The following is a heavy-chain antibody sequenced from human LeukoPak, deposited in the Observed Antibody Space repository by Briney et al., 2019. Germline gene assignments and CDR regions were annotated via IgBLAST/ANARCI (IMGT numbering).Heavy chain of an antibody. D-gene: IGHD6-6*01. Sequence: SETLSLSCSDSGTSISRGYYWGWIRQPPGKGLEWIASVYYSGSTDYNPSLKSRVTMSVDTSKNQFSLKLSSVTAADTAVYYCARGSSREARPFDYWGQGTLVTVSS. CDR3: ARGSSREARPFDY. J-gene: IGHJ4*02. V-gene: IGHV4-38-2*02. CDR1: GTSISRGYY. CDR2: VYYSGST.